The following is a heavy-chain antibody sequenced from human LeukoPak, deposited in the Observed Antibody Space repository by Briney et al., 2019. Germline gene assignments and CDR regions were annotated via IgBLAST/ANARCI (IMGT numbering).Heavy chain of an antibody. CDR3: VKRGDRPGYYYFGMDV. J-gene: IGHJ6*02. Sequence: GGSLRLSCAASGFTFSDYYMSWIRQAPGKGQEWVSYIDNSGSTIYYADSVKGRFTISRDNAKNSLYLQMNSLRAEDTAVYYCVKRGDRPGYYYFGMDVWGQGTTVTVSS. CDR1: GFTFSDYY. D-gene: IGHD3-10*01. V-gene: IGHV3-11*01. CDR2: IDNSGSTI.